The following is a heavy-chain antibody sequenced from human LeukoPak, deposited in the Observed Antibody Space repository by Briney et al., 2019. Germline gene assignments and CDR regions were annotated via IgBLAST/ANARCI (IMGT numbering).Heavy chain of an antibody. CDR2: IYYSGST. Sequence: SETLFLTCTVSGGSIGSYYWSWIRQPPGKGLEWIGYIYYSGSTNYNPSLKSRVTISVDTSKNQFSLKLSSVTAADTAVYYCASYSYGYFNYWGQGTLVTVSS. D-gene: IGHD5-18*01. CDR3: ASYSYGYFNY. V-gene: IGHV4-59*01. CDR1: GGSIGSYY. J-gene: IGHJ4*02.